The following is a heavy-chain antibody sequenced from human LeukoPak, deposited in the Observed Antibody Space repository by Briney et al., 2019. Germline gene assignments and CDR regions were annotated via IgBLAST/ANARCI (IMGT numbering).Heavy chain of an antibody. CDR3: ANQDYDFWSGYYSNFYFDY. CDR2: ISGSGGST. D-gene: IGHD3-3*01. J-gene: IGHJ4*02. CDR1: GFTFSSYA. V-gene: IGHV3-23*01. Sequence: GGSLRLSCAASGFTFSSYAMSWVRQAPGKGLEWVSAISGSGGSTYYADSVKGRFTTSRDNSKNTLYLQMNSLRAEDTAVYYCANQDYDFWSGYYSNFYFDYWGQGTLVTVSS.